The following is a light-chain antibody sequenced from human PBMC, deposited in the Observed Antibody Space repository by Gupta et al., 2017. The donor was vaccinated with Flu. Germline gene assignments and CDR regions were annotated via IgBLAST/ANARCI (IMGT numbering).Light chain of an antibody. CDR3: QQSDSSPQH. CDR1: QSIATS. CDR2: SSS. Sequence: DILMTQSPSSLSASVGDRITITCRASQSIATSLNWYQQKPGRAPKLLISSSSSLQYGVPSRLSGSGSRTDFTFTISSLQPDDFATYYGQQSDSSPQHFGEGTKVEIK. V-gene: IGKV1-39*01. J-gene: IGKJ2*01.